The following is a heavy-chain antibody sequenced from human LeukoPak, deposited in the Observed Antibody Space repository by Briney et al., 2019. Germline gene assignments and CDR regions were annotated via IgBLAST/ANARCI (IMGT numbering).Heavy chain of an antibody. Sequence: PSETLSLTCTVSGGSISSSSYYWGWIRQPPGKGLEWIGSIYYSGSTYYNPSLKSRVTISVDTSKNQFSLKLSSVTAADTAVYYCARVGVRGGRYYYYMDVWGKGTTVTTSS. J-gene: IGHJ6*03. CDR2: IYYSGST. CDR3: ARVGVRGGRYYYYMDV. CDR1: GGSISSSSYY. D-gene: IGHD3-10*01. V-gene: IGHV4-39*01.